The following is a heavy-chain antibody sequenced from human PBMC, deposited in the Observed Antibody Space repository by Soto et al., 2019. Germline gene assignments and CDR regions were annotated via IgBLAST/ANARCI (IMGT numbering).Heavy chain of an antibody. D-gene: IGHD3-16*01. CDR1: GFTVSNNY. Sequence: EVQLVESGGGLIQPGGSLRLSCAVSGFTVSNNYMSWVRQAPGKGLEGVSVIYSGGYTAYGDSVKGRFTISRDNSRNTVDLHMDSLRLEDTALYYCARWGTTGGLDVWGQGTLVSVSS. J-gene: IGHJ4*02. CDR3: ARWGTTGGLDV. CDR2: IYSGGYT. V-gene: IGHV3-53*01.